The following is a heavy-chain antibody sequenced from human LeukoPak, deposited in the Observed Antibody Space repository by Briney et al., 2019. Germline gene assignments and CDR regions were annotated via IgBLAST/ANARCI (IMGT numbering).Heavy chain of an antibody. J-gene: IGHJ3*02. CDR1: GFTFTNYG. CDR2: VSNSGI. D-gene: IGHD2-21*01. V-gene: IGHV3-48*01. CDR3: AIIGCYRGVCDFDI. Sequence: GGSLGLSCATSGFTFTNYGINWVRQAPGKGLEWLSYVSNSGILYADSVKGRFTISRDNARNSLYLQMNSLRTEGTAVYHCAIIGCYRGVCDFDIWGQGTMVTVSS.